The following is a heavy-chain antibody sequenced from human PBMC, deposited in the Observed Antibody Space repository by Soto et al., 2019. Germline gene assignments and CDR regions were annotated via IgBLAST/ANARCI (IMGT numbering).Heavy chain of an antibody. D-gene: IGHD2-15*01. Sequence: VQLLESGGGLIQPGGSLRLSCAASGFTFSYGIHWLRQAPGKGLEWVAYISYDSSNKFYGDSVKGRFTISRDNSKNTQFLQMNSLRAEDTAVCYCAKLVIGYCSGNTCDDYWGQGTLVAVSS. CDR2: ISYDSSNK. V-gene: IGHV3-30*18. CDR3: AKLVIGYCSGNTCDDY. CDR1: GFTFSYG. J-gene: IGHJ4*02.